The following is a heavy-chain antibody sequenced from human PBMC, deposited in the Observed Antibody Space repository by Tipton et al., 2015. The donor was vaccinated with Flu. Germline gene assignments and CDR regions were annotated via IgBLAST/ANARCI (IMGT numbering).Heavy chain of an antibody. Sequence: SLRLSCVASGFTFSDHYMDWVRQAPGKGLEWVGLTRNKANSYTTEYAASVKGRFTISRDVSQNSLYLQMNSLRTEDTAAYYCASRVNSGSDAFDIWGQGTMVTASS. D-gene: IGHD6-19*01. CDR3: ASRVNSGSDAFDI. V-gene: IGHV3-72*01. CDR2: TRNKANSYTT. J-gene: IGHJ3*02. CDR1: GFTFSDHY.